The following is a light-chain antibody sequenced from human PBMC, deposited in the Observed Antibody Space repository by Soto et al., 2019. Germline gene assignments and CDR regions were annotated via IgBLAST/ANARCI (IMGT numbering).Light chain of an antibody. Sequence: QLVLTQPASVSGSPGQSITISCTGTSSDVGGYNYVSWYQQHPGKAPKLMIYEVSNRPLGVSNRFSASKSGNTASLIISGLQADDEADYFCSSYRSTTTFGVFGTGTKVTVL. J-gene: IGLJ1*01. CDR3: SSYRSTTTFGV. CDR2: EVS. V-gene: IGLV2-14*01. CDR1: SSDVGGYNY.